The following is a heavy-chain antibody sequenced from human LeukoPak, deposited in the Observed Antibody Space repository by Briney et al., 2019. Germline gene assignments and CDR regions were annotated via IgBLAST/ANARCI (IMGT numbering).Heavy chain of an antibody. Sequence: SETLSLTCTVSGGSISSSSYYWGWIRQPPGKGLEWIGSIYYSGSTYYNPSLKSRVTISVDTSKNQFSLKLSSVTAADTAVYYCARDPLDSGYAYWGQGTLVTVSS. CDR1: GGSISSSSYY. J-gene: IGHJ4*02. D-gene: IGHD5-12*01. V-gene: IGHV4-39*07. CDR2: IYYSGST. CDR3: ARDPLDSGYAY.